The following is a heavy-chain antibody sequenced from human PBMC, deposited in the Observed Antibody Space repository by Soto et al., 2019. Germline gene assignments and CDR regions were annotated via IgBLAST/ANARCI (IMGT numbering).Heavy chain of an antibody. D-gene: IGHD6-19*01. CDR2: INPNSGGT. V-gene: IGHV1-2*04. CDR3: ARAYQYSSGWYYFDY. CDR1: GYTFTGYY. Sequence: ASVKVSCKASGYTFTGYYMHWVRQAPGQGLEWMGRINPNSGGTNYAQKFQGWVTMTRDTSISTAYMELSRLRSDDTAVYYCARAYQYSSGWYYFDYWGQGTLVTVSS. J-gene: IGHJ4*02.